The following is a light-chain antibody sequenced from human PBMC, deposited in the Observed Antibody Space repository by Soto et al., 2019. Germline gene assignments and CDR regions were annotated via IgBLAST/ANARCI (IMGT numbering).Light chain of an antibody. V-gene: IGKV3-20*01. CDR2: GAS. J-gene: IGKJ4*01. CDR3: QQYGDSPT. CDR1: QSVSSSY. Sequence: EIVFPQSPRSLSLPPASNAPRSCRASQSVSSSYLAWYQKKPGQAPRLLIYGASSRATGIPDRFSGRGSGTDFSLTISRLEPEDFAVYYCQQYGDSPTYGGGAKV.